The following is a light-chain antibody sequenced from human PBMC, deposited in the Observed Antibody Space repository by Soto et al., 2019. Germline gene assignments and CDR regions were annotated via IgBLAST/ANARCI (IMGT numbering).Light chain of an antibody. V-gene: IGKV1-5*03. CDR3: LHDYSYPWT. CDR2: KAS. CDR1: QNIYTW. J-gene: IGKJ1*01. Sequence: DYQVTQSPSTLSASVGDRVTITCRASQNIYTWLAWYQQKPGIAPKLLIHKASTLESGVPSRFSGSGFGTEFTLTISGLQPEDSATYYCLHDYSYPWTFGQGTKVDIK.